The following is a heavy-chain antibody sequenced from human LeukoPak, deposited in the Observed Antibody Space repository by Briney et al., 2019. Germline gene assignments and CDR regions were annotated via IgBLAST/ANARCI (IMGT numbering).Heavy chain of an antibody. CDR1: GYRFTSDW. J-gene: IGHJ5*02. CDR3: ARMVLVEGTPTVEGFGWFDP. D-gene: IGHD1-26*01. CDR2: IYPGDSDT. V-gene: IGHV5-51*01. Sequence: GESLKISCQGSGYRFTSDWIVWVRQMPGKGLEWMGIIYPGDSDTRYSPSFEGQVTISDDKSISAASLQWSRLKASDTAMYYCARMVLVEGTPTVEGFGWFDPWGQGTLVTVSS.